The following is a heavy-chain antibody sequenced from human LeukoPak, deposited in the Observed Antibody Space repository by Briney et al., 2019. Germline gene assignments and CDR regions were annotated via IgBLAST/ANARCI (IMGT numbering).Heavy chain of an antibody. V-gene: IGHV5-51*01. CDR1: GYSINNYW. CDR2: IYPDDSNT. D-gene: IGHD6-6*01. Sequence: GESLKISCKGSGYSINNYWIGWVRQMPGKGLEWMGIIYPDDSNTRYNPSFQGQVTISADKSITTAYLQWSSLKASDTAIYYCARRSSPAEFFDYWGQGALVTVSS. CDR3: ARRSSPAEFFDY. J-gene: IGHJ4*02.